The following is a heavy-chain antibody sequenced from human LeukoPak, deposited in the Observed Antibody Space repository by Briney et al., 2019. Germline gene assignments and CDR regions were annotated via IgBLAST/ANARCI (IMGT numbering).Heavy chain of an antibody. CDR2: IYHTGIT. Sequence: PSETLSLTCTVSGGSISSYFWNWIRQAPGKGLEWIGYIYHTGITNYNPSLRSRVTMSLDKSKSQSSLNLASVTAADTAIYYCAGGVGITTSHWGQGALVTVSS. V-gene: IGHV4-4*08. D-gene: IGHD3-22*01. CDR1: GGSISSYF. CDR3: AGGVGITTSH. J-gene: IGHJ4*02.